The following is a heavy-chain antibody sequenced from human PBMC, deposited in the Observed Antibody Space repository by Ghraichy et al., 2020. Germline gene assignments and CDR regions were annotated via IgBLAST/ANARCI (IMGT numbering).Heavy chain of an antibody. D-gene: IGHD4-17*01. V-gene: IGHV4-4*07. CDR1: GGSISSYY. CDR3: ARHMTTVTTGWFDP. J-gene: IGHJ5*02. CDR2: IYTSGST. Sequence: SETLSLTCTVSGGSISSYYWSWIRQPAGKGLEWIGRIYTSGSTNYNPSLKSRVTMSVDTSKNQFSLKLSSVTAADTAVYYCARHMTTVTTGWFDPWGQGTLVTVSS.